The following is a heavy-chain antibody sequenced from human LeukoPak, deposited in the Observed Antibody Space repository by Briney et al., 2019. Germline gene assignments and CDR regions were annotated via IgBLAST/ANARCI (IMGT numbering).Heavy chain of an antibody. J-gene: IGHJ6*02. CDR3: ARGGNSGLRYYYYGMDV. Sequence: GGSLRLSCAASGFTFSSYAMHWVRQAPGKGLEWVAVISYDGSNKYYADSVKGRFTISRDNSKNTLYLQMNSLRAEDTAVYYCARGGNSGLRYYYYGMDVWGQGTTVTVSS. CDR2: ISYDGSNK. CDR1: GFTFSSYA. V-gene: IGHV3-30-3*01. D-gene: IGHD4-23*01.